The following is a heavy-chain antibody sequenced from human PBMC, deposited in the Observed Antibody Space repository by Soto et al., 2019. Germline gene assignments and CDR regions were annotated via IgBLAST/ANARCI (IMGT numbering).Heavy chain of an antibody. CDR2: ISVAGNP. Sequence: LRLSFAASGFTFRSYDMHWVRQISGKGLEWVSAISVAGNPHYSDSVQGRFAISRENAKNSLYLQMNSLRVGDTAVYYCAREIEATGYWYFDLWGRGTLVTVSS. V-gene: IGHV3-13*05. D-gene: IGHD1-1*01. CDR1: GFTFRSYD. CDR3: AREIEATGYWYFDL. J-gene: IGHJ2*01.